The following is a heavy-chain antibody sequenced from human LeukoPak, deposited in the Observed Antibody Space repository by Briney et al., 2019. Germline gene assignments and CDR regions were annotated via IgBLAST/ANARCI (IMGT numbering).Heavy chain of an antibody. CDR1: GGSISSGGYY. D-gene: IGHD6-19*01. J-gene: IGHJ3*02. V-gene: IGHV4-31*03. CDR3: ARARWCPGNYSSGWYRAFDI. CDR2: IYYSGST. Sequence: SATLSLTCTVSGGSISSGGYYWSWIRQHPGKGLEWIGYIYYSGSTYYNPSLKSRVTISVDTSKNQFSLKLSSVTAADTAVYYCARARWCPGNYSSGWYRAFDIWGQGTMVTVSS.